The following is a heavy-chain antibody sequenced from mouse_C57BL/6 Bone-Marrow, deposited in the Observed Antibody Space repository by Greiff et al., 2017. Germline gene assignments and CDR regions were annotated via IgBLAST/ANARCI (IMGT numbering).Heavy chain of an antibody. J-gene: IGHJ4*01. CDR3: TTYLIYYYGSSYEDYAMDY. CDR1: GFNIKDYY. V-gene: IGHV14-1*01. CDR2: IDPEDGDT. D-gene: IGHD1-1*01. Sequence: EVQLQQSGAELVRPGASVKLSCTASGFNIKDYYMHWVKQRPEQGLEWIGRIDPEDGDTEYAPKFQGKATMTADTSSNTAYLQLSSLTSEDTAVYYCTTYLIYYYGSSYEDYAMDYRGQGTSVTVSS.